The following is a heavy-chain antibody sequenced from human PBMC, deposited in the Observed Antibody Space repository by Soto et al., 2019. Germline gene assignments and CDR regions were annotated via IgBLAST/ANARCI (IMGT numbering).Heavy chain of an antibody. CDR1: GGSFGTNY. D-gene: IGHD3-10*01. CDR2: IYHNGGK. J-gene: IGHJ5*02. CDR3: ATDSAGRGPFDP. Sequence: PSETLSLTCTISGGSFGTNYWSWIRQPPGKGLEWIAYIYHNGGKKYNPSLKSRATISIDTSKNQFSLTLNSAAAADTAVYYCATDSAGRGPFDPWGQGVLVTVYS. V-gene: IGHV4-59*13.